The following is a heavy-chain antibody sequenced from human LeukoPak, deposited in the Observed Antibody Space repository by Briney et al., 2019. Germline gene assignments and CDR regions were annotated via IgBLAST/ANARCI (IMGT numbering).Heavy chain of an antibody. CDR3: ARGSIFGSGSYFDY. Sequence: SETLSLTCSVSGGSINNYYWAWIRQPPGKTLEWIGYIYYTGSTNYNPSLKSRVTISVDTFKNQFSLKLSSVTAADTAVYYCARGSIFGSGSYFDYWGQGTLVTVSS. V-gene: IGHV4-59*12. D-gene: IGHD3-10*01. CDR2: IYYTGST. CDR1: GGSINNYY. J-gene: IGHJ4*02.